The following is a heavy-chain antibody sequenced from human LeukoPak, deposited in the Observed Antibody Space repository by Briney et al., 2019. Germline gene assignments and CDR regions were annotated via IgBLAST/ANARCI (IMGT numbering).Heavy chain of an antibody. D-gene: IGHD3-3*01. V-gene: IGHV4-4*02. Sequence: SGTLSLTCGVSGGSVTSTNWWTWVRQPPGKGLEWIGEVHLDGRTNYNPSLKSRLTMSVDLSENHISLKLTSVTAANTAVYYCAREGGFYRPLDYSGQGTLVTVSS. CDR1: GGSVTSTNW. CDR2: VHLDGRT. J-gene: IGHJ4*02. CDR3: AREGGFYRPLDY.